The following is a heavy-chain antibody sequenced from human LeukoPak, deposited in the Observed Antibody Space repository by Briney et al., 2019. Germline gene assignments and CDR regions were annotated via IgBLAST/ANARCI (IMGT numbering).Heavy chain of an antibody. CDR1: GGSISSSNW. Sequence: SETLSLTCAASGGSISSSNWWSWVRQPPGKGLEWIGEIYHSGSTNYNPSLKSRVTISVDKSKNQFSLKLSSVTAADTAVYYCARGSRSGYFYFDYWGQGTLVTVSS. D-gene: IGHD3-3*01. CDR3: ARGSRSGYFYFDY. V-gene: IGHV4-4*02. J-gene: IGHJ4*02. CDR2: IYHSGST.